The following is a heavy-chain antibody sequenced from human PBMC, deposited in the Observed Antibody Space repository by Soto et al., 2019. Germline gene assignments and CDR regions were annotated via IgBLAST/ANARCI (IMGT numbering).Heavy chain of an antibody. D-gene: IGHD3-3*01. Sequence: QITLNESGPTQVKPRQTLTLTCTFSGFSLTTSGVGVRWIRQSPGKAPEWLALIYWDDDKRYSLSLKSRLTITKDTSQNQVVMPMADLDPADTATYYCAHRVLRTVFGLVTTTAIYFDFWGKGTPVAVSS. CDR3: AHRVLRTVFGLVTTTAIYFDF. CDR2: IYWDDDK. V-gene: IGHV2-5*02. J-gene: IGHJ4*02. CDR1: GFSLTTSGVG.